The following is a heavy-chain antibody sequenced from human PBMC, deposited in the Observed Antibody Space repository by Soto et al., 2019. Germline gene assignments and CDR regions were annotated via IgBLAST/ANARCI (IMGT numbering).Heavy chain of an antibody. CDR2: IWYDGSNK. V-gene: IGHV3-33*01. CDR3: ARLSVAGILDY. D-gene: IGHD6-19*01. Sequence: QVQLVESGGGVVQPGRSLRLSCAASGFTFSSYGMHWVRQAPGKGLEWVAVIWYDGSNKYYADSVKGRFTNSRDNSKNTRYLQMNSLRAEDTAVYYCARLSVAGILDYWGQGTLVTVSS. CDR1: GFTFSSYG. J-gene: IGHJ4*02.